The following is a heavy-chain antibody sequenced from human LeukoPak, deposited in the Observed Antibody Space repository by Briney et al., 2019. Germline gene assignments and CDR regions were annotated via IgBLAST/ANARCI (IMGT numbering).Heavy chain of an antibody. CDR3: AKGYSGYDSYFDY. Sequence: GGSLRLSCAASGFTFRSYSMNWVRQAPGKGLEWVSYISSSGRTIYYADSVKGRFTISRDNSKNTLYLQMNSLRAEDTAVYYCAKGYSGYDSYFDYWGQGTLVTVSS. CDR2: ISSSGRTI. D-gene: IGHD5-12*01. V-gene: IGHV3-48*01. CDR1: GFTFRSYS. J-gene: IGHJ4*02.